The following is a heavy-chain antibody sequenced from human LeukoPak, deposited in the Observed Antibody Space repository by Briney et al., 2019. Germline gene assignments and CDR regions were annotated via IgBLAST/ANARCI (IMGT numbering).Heavy chain of an antibody. V-gene: IGHV4-39*01. J-gene: IGHJ6*03. CDR3: ARGYSSSWYYRGYYYYMDV. D-gene: IGHD6-13*01. CDR1: GGSISSSSYY. CDR2: IYYSGST. Sequence: SETLSLTCTVSGGSISSSSYYWGWIRQPPGKGLEWIGCIYYSGSTYYNPSLKSRVTISVGTSKNQFSLKLSSVTAADAAVYYCARGYSSSWYYRGYYYYMDVWGKGTTVTVSS.